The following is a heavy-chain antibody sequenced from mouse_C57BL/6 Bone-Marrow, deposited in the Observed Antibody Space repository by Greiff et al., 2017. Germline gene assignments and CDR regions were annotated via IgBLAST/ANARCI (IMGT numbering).Heavy chain of an antibody. CDR1: GYTFTDYY. Sequence: VQLKESGPVLVKPGASVKMSCKASGYTFTDYYMNWVKQSHGKSLEWIGVINPYNGGTSYNQKFKGKATLPVDKSSSTAYMELNSLTSEDSAVYYCARIYYDLVGNYYAIDYWGQGTSVTVSS. D-gene: IGHD2-4*01. CDR2: INPYNGGT. V-gene: IGHV1-19*01. CDR3: ARIYYDLVGNYYAIDY. J-gene: IGHJ4*01.